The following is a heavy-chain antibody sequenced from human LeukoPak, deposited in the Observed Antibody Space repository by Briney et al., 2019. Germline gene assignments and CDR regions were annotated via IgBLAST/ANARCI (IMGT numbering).Heavy chain of an antibody. CDR1: GFTFSSYA. CDR2: ISGSGGST. V-gene: IGHV3-23*01. J-gene: IGHJ4*02. D-gene: IGHD4-17*01. Sequence: GGSLRLSCAASGFTFSSYAMSWVRQAPGKGLEWVSAISGSGGSTYYADSVKGRYTISRDNSKNTLYLQMNSLRAEDTAVYYCARLTYGDYFDYWGQGTLVTVSS. CDR3: ARLTYGDYFDY.